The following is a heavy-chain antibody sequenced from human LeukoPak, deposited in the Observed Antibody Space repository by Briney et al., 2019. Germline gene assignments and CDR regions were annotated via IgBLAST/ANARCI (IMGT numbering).Heavy chain of an antibody. CDR1: GFTFSSYG. CDR2: IWFDGSNE. Sequence: PGGSLRLSCAASGFTFSSYGMHWVRQAPGKGLEWVALIWFDGSNEYYGDSVKGRFTISRDNSKNTVYLQMNSLRAEDTAVYYCAKEGFDSWGQGTLVTVSS. V-gene: IGHV3-33*06. J-gene: IGHJ4*02. CDR3: AKEGFDS.